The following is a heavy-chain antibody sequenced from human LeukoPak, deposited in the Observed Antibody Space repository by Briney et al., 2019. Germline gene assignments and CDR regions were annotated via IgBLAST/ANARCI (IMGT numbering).Heavy chain of an antibody. J-gene: IGHJ4*02. CDR1: GYTFTSYA. V-gene: IGHV1-3*01. Sequence: ASVKVSCKASGYTFTSYAMHWVRQAPGQRLEWMGWINAGNGNTKYSQKFQGRVTITRDTSASTAYMELSSLRSEDTAVYYCAKDRSHGYSGPLFDYWGQGTLVTVSS. D-gene: IGHD5-12*01. CDR2: INAGNGNT. CDR3: AKDRSHGYSGPLFDY.